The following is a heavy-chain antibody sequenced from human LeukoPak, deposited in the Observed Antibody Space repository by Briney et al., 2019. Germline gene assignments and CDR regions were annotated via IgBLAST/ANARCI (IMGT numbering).Heavy chain of an antibody. V-gene: IGHV4-39*02. CDR3: ARLWIVATWFDA. CDR1: NGSMTSDSYY. CDR2: IFYSGKT. J-gene: IGHJ5*02. Sequence: PSETLSLTCTVSNGSMTSDSYYWAWVRQPPGKGLERIGTIFYSGKTYYSASLKSRVTVSLDTSKKNFSLRLSSVTAADTAVYYCARLWIVATWFDAWGQGALVTVSS. D-gene: IGHD2-2*03.